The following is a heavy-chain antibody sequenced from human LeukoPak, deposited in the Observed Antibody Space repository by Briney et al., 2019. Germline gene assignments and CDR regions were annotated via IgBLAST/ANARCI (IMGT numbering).Heavy chain of an antibody. J-gene: IGHJ3*02. V-gene: IGHV3-23*01. Sequence: GGSLRLSCAASGFTFSSYAMSWVRQAPGKGLEWVSAISGSGGSTYYADSVKGRLTISRDNSKNTLYLQMNSLRAEDTAVYYCAKDLYEVAGTENDAFDIWGQGTMVTVSS. CDR2: ISGSGGST. CDR3: AKDLYEVAGTENDAFDI. D-gene: IGHD6-19*01. CDR1: GFTFSSYA.